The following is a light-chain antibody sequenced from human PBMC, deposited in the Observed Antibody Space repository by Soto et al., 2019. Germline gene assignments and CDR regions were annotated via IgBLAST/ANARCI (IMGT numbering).Light chain of an antibody. V-gene: IGLV4-69*01. Sequence: QPVLTQSPSASASLGASVKLTCTLSSGHSSYAIAWHQQQPETGPRYLMKLNSDGSHNKGDGIPDRFSGSSSGAASYLTISSLQSEDEAGYYSQTWVPDFSVLFGGGTKLTVL. CDR1: SGHSSYA. J-gene: IGLJ2*01. CDR2: LNSDGSH. CDR3: QTWVPDFSVL.